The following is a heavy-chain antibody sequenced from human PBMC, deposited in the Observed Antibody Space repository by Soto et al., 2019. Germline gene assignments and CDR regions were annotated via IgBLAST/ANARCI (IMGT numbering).Heavy chain of an antibody. V-gene: IGHV3-30*18. D-gene: IGHD5-18*01. Sequence: QVQLVESGGGVVQPGRSLRLSCAASGFTFSSYGMHWVGQAPGKGLEWVAVISYDGSNKYYADSVKGRFTISRDNSKNTLYLQMNSLRAEDTAVYYCAKDGADTAMGHYWGQGTLVTVSS. CDR2: ISYDGSNK. CDR1: GFTFSSYG. CDR3: AKDGADTAMGHY. J-gene: IGHJ4*02.